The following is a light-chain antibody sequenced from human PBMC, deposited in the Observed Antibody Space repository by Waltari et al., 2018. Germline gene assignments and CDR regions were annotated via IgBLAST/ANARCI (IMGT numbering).Light chain of an antibody. CDR1: QNIGSY. CDR3: QQTYNSYT. CDR2: RSS. Sequence: DIEMTQSPSSLSASVGDRVTITCRASQNIGSYLNWFQQKPGKAPELLIYRSSSFQNGVPSRFTGRGSGTDFRLTINNLQPEDSAIYFCQQTYNSYTFGQGTKVDIK. J-gene: IGKJ2*01. V-gene: IGKV1-39*01.